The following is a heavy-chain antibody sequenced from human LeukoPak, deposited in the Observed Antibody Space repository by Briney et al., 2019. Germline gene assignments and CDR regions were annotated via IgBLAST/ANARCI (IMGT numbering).Heavy chain of an antibody. CDR1: GFSFSTIY. J-gene: IGHJ3*02. CDR2: INVDGTAE. Sequence: GGSLSLSCAASGFSFSTIYMSWVRQTPGQGLEWVANINVDGTAEYYVDSVKGRFTISRDNAKNSLYLQMNSLRAEDTAVYYCARDPYRFAFDIWGQGTVVLVSS. CDR3: ARDPYRFAFDI. D-gene: IGHD1-26*01. V-gene: IGHV3-7*03.